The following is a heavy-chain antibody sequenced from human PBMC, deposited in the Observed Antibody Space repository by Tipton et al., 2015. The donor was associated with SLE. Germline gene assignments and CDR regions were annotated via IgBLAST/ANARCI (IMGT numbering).Heavy chain of an antibody. V-gene: IGHV4-31*03. CDR1: GGSISSGSYY. J-gene: IGHJ6*03. CDR3: ARDGARWLPYYYYYMDV. Sequence: TLSLTCTVSGGSISSGSYYWSWIRQPAGKGLEWIGYIYYSGSTYYNPSLKSRVTISVDTSKNQFSLKLSSVTAADTAVYYCARDGARWLPYYYYYMDVWGKGTTVTVSS. CDR2: IYYSGST. D-gene: IGHD5-12*01.